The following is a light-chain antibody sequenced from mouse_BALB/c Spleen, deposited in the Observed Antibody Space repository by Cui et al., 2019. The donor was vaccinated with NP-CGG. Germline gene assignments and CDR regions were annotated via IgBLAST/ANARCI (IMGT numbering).Light chain of an antibody. CDR3: GLWYSNHWV. CDR2: GTN. CDR1: TGAVTTSNY. V-gene: IGLV1*01. Sequence: QAVVTQESALTTPPGETVTLTCRSSTGAVTTSNYANWVQEKPDHLFTGLIGGTNNRVPGVPARFSGSLIGDKAALTITGAQTEDEAIYVCGLWYSNHWVFGGGTKLTVL. J-gene: IGLJ1*01.